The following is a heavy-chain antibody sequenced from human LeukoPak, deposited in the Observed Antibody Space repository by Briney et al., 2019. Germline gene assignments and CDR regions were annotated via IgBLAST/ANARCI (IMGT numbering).Heavy chain of an antibody. V-gene: IGHV3-9*01. J-gene: IGHJ4*02. CDR1: GFTFDDYA. CDR3: AKGASGMTTRTLFDY. Sequence: PGRSLRLSCAASGFTFDDYAMHWVRQAPGKGLEWVSGISWNSGSIGYADSVKGRFTISRDNAKNSLYLQMNSLRAEDTALYYCAKGASGMTTRTLFDYWGQGTLVTVSS. D-gene: IGHD4-17*01. CDR2: ISWNSGSI.